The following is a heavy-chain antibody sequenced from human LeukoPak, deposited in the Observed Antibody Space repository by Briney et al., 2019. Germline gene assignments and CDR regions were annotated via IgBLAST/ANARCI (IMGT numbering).Heavy chain of an antibody. Sequence: GGSLRLSCAASGFTFSSYGMHWVRQAPGKGLEWVAFIRYDGSNKYYADSVKGRFTISRDNSKNTLYLQMNSLRAEDTAVYYCAKEDILTGYYYYYYYMDVWGKGTTVTISS. CDR1: GFTFSSYG. CDR2: IRYDGSNK. J-gene: IGHJ6*03. D-gene: IGHD3-9*01. CDR3: AKEDILTGYYYYYYYMDV. V-gene: IGHV3-30*02.